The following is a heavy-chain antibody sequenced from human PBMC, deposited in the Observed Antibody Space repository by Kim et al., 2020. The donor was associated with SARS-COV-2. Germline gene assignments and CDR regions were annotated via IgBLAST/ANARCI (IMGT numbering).Heavy chain of an antibody. D-gene: IGHD2-2*01. CDR2: ISYSGNS. CDR3: ARGQPLDY. Sequence: SETLSLTCSVSGGSIRSGGKFWTGIRQHPAKGLEWIGYISYSGNSHYSPSLRSRVSISLQTSENQFSLELTSVTAADTAVYYCARGQPLDYWGQGILVTVSS. V-gene: IGHV4-31*03. CDR1: GGSIRSGGKF. J-gene: IGHJ4*02.